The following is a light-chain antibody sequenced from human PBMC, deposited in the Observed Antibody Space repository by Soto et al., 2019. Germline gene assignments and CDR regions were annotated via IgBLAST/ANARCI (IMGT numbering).Light chain of an antibody. Sequence: EIVMTQSPGTLSVSPGERATLFCRASQSVSGNLAWYQQKPGQAPRHLIYGASTRATGNPARFSGSGSGTEFTLTISSLQSEDFAVYYCQQYNNWPRTFGQGTQVEIK. V-gene: IGKV3-15*01. CDR1: QSVSGN. CDR3: QQYNNWPRT. CDR2: GAS. J-gene: IGKJ1*01.